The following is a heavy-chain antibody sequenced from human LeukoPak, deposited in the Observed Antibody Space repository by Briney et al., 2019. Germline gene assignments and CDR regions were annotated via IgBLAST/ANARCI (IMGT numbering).Heavy chain of an antibody. CDR2: ISYDGRQK. CDR3: ARVFLERLTSGYFDN. Sequence: GGSLRLSCAASGFTFSEYAMHWVRQAPGKGLEWVAVISYDGRQKYYGDSVKGRFTISRDNPKNTLYLQMNSLRDDDTAVYYCARVFLERLTSGYFDNWAREPWSPSPQ. J-gene: IGHJ4*02. D-gene: IGHD3-3*01. CDR1: GFTFSEYA. V-gene: IGHV3-30-3*01.